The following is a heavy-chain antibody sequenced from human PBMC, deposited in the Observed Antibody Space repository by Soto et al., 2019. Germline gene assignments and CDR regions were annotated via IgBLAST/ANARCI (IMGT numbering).Heavy chain of an antibody. CDR1: GYSISSSNW. CDR2: IYYSGST. V-gene: IGHV4-28*01. J-gene: IGHJ6*02. Sequence: SETLSLTCAVSGYSISSSNWWGWIRQPPGKGLEWIGYIYYSGSTYYNPSLKSQVTMSVDTSKNQFSLKLSSVTAVDTAVYYYARLYSSGWSERDYGMDVWGQGTTVTVSS. D-gene: IGHD6-19*01. CDR3: ARLYSSGWSERDYGMDV.